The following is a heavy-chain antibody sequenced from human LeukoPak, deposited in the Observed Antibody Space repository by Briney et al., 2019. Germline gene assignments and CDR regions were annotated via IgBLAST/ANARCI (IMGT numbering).Heavy chain of an antibody. V-gene: IGHV4-59*08. CDR3: ARRATSGNYQMLHFDS. J-gene: IGHJ4*02. CDR2: VYGTGDT. Sequence: SETLSLTCTVSGGSISSYYWSWIRQPPGRGLESVGYVYGTGDTNYNPSLKSRVTMSLDTSKNQFSLTLSSVTAADTAIYYCARRATSGNYQMLHFDSWGQGILVTVSS. CDR1: GGSISSYY. D-gene: IGHD1-7*01.